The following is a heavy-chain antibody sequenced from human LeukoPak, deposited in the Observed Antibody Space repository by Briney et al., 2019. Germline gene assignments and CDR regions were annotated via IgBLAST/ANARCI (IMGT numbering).Heavy chain of an antibody. CDR2: IRYDGSYK. J-gene: IGHJ5*01. CDR3: ARSSNYVFDS. Sequence: GGSLRLSCAASGFTFSGSGFYWVRQAPGKGLEWVAYIRYDGSYKNYADSVRGRFTISRDDSKSAVYLHMITLRPEDTAIYHCARSSNYVFDSWGQGTLVIVSS. CDR1: GFTFSGSG. D-gene: IGHD3-3*01. V-gene: IGHV3-30*02.